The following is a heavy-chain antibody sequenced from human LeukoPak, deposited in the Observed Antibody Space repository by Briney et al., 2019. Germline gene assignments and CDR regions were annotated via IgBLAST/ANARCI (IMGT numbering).Heavy chain of an antibody. J-gene: IGHJ4*02. CDR1: GFTFSSYR. Sequence: GGSVTLSCAASGFTFSSYRMLWLRQAPGKGLVWVTRINSDGSSTSYADCVKGRFTNSRDNAKNTLYLQMNSLRAEDTAVYYCARGDGITIFGVVIRVRNRFDYWGQGTLVTVSS. V-gene: IGHV3-74*01. D-gene: IGHD3-3*01. CDR2: INSDGSST. CDR3: ARGDGITIFGVVIRVRNRFDY.